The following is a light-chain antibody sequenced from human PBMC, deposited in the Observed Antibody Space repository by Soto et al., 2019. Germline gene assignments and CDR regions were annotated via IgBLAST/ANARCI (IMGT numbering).Light chain of an antibody. V-gene: IGKV1-9*01. CDR1: KSRSSY. CDR3: QQLDCYPIT. Sequence: IKMTQSPSAVSAYVGDRVSIPCLVNKSRSSYLNWYQQKPGKAPKIIIYSTSTVQCGVPSRFSGRGSGTDVTLTFSSLQPEDFATYYCQQLDCYPITFGQGTRLEIK. CDR2: STS. J-gene: IGKJ5*01.